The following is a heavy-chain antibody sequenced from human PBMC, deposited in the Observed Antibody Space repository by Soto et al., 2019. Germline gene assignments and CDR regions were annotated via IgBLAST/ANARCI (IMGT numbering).Heavy chain of an antibody. V-gene: IGHV3-49*03. CDR3: TSSVVVPADHEKPIDY. CDR2: IRSKAYGGTT. J-gene: IGHJ4*02. CDR1: GFTFGDYA. Sequence: GGSLRLSCTASGFTFGDYAMSWFRQAPGKGLEWVGFIRSKAYGGTTEYAASVKGRFTISRDDSKSIAYLQMNSLKTEDTAVYYCTSSVVVPADHEKPIDYWGQGTLVTVSS. D-gene: IGHD2-2*01.